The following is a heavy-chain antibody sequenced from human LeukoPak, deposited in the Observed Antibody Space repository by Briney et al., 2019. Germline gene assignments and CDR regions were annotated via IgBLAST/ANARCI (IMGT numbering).Heavy chain of an antibody. J-gene: IGHJ4*02. CDR3: ARRRDSGSLQHFDY. CDR2: ISSSGSTI. CDR1: GGSISSSSCY. Sequence: LSLTCTVSGGSISSSSCYWGWIRQAPGKGLEWVSYISSSGSTIYYADSVKGRFTISRDNAKNSLYLQMNSLRAEDTAVYYCARRRDSGSLQHFDYWGQGTLVTVSS. V-gene: IGHV3-11*01. D-gene: IGHD1-26*01.